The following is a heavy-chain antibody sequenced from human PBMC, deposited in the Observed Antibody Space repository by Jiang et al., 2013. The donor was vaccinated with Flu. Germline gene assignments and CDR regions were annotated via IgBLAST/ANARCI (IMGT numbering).Heavy chain of an antibody. Sequence: SSSSYYWGVDPPSPQGRGVEWIGSIYYSGSTYYNPSLKSRVTISVDASKNQFSLKLSSVTAADTAVYYCARHKRSSRYGKLSARPELYYYYYGMDVWGQGTTVTVSS. J-gene: IGHJ6*02. CDR2: IYYSGST. V-gene: IGHV4-39*01. CDR3: ARHKRSSRYGKLSARPELYYYYYGMDV. D-gene: IGHD1-26*01. CDR1: SSSSYY.